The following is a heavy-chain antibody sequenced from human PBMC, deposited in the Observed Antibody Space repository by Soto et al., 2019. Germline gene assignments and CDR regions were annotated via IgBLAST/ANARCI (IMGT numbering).Heavy chain of an antibody. D-gene: IGHD6-19*01. CDR2: IIPIFGTA. J-gene: IGHJ3*02. CDR3: ARAPWRLVLGWDAFDI. V-gene: IGHV1-69*13. CDR1: GGTFSSYA. Sequence: GASVKVSCKASGGTFSSYAISWVRQAPGQGLEWMGGIIPIFGTANYAQKFQGRVTITADESTSTAYMELSSLRSEDTAVYYCARAPWRLVLGWDAFDIWGQVTMVTVS.